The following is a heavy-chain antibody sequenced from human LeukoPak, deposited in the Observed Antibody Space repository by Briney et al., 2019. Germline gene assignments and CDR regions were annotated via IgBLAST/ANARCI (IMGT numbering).Heavy chain of an antibody. CDR1: GGSISSYY. V-gene: IGHV4-59*01. CDR2: IYYSGST. Sequence: PSETLSLTCTVSGGSISSYYWSWIRQRPGKGLEWIGYIYYSGSTNYNPSLKSRVTISVDTSKNQFSLKLSSVTAADTAVYYCARVTSAPYYYGSGSYPQDYYYYGMDVWGQGTTVTVSS. J-gene: IGHJ6*02. D-gene: IGHD3-10*01. CDR3: ARVTSAPYYYGSGSYPQDYYYYGMDV.